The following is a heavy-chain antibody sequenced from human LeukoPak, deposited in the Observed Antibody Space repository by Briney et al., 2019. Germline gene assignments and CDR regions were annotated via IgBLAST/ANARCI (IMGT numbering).Heavy chain of an antibody. CDR3: ARDVSSASFTYYYYYMDV. D-gene: IGHD3-16*01. V-gene: IGHV4-39*07. Sequence: SETLSLTCTVSGGSISSSSYYWGWIRQPPGKGLEWIGSIYYSGSTYYNPSLESRVTVSVDTSMNQFSLRLTSVSPADTAVYYCARDVSSASFTYYYYYMDVWGKGTTVTVSS. CDR2: IYYSGST. J-gene: IGHJ6*03. CDR1: GGSISSSSYY.